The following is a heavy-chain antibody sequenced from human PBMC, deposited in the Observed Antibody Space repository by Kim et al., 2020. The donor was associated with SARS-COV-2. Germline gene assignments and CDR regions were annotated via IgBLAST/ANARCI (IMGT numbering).Heavy chain of an antibody. Sequence: SETLSLTCAVSGGSISSSNWWSWVRQPPGKGLEWIGEIYHSGSTNYNPSLKSRVTISVDKSKNQFSLKLSSVTAADTAVYYCAREAKGYCSGGSCYSPYYYYYGMDVWGQGTTVTVSS. CDR3: AREAKGYCSGGSCYSPYYYYYGMDV. V-gene: IGHV4-4*02. CDR2: IYHSGST. D-gene: IGHD2-15*01. CDR1: GGSISSSNW. J-gene: IGHJ6*02.